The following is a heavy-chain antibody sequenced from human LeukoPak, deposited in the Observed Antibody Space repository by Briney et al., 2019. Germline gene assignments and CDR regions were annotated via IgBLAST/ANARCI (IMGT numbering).Heavy chain of an antibody. V-gene: IGHV4-34*01. CDR3: ARHLRFLEWHGDAFDI. Sequence: PSETLSLTCAVYGGSFSGYYWSWIRQPPGKGLEWIGEINHSGSTNYNPSLKSRVTISVDTSKNQFSLKLSSVTAADTAVYYCARHLRFLEWHGDAFDIWGQGTMVTVSS. CDR2: INHSGST. CDR1: GGSFSGYY. J-gene: IGHJ3*02. D-gene: IGHD3-3*01.